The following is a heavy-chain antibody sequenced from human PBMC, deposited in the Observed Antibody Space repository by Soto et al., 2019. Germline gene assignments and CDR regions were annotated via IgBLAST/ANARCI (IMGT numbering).Heavy chain of an antibody. D-gene: IGHD6-13*01. J-gene: IGHJ4*02. CDR1: GGSIGNSTYY. CDR3: ARQFSPAAAEYYFDH. V-gene: IGHV4-61*01. Sequence: SETLSLTCTVTGGSIGNSTYYWNWIRHLPGKGLEWIGYIFFLGSTNYNPPLKSRVTISVDTSKNQFSLKLRSVTAADTAVYYCARQFSPAAAEYYFDHWGQGTPVTVSS. CDR2: IFFLGST.